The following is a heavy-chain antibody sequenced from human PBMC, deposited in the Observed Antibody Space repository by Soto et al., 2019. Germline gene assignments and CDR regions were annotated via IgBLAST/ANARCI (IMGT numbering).Heavy chain of an antibody. CDR2: INAGNGDT. CDR1: GYSFSTFA. J-gene: IGHJ4*02. V-gene: IGHV1-3*01. Sequence: ASVKVSCKASGYSFSTFAIHWVRQAPGQRLEWMGWINAGNGDTKYSEKFQGRVTITGRTSASTAYMDLSSLRSEDTAVYYCATQCHSTPQCDYWGQGTLGTVSS. D-gene: IGHD2-15*01. CDR3: ATQCHSTPQCDY.